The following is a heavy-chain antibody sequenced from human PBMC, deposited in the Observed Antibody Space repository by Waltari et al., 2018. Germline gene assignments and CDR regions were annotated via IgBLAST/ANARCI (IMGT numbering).Heavy chain of an antibody. D-gene: IGHD5-18*01. V-gene: IGHV3-23*04. J-gene: IGHJ4*02. Sequence: EVQLVEAWGGLVQPGGSLRRACAASGLTFSRYAMRWFRQAPGEGLEWVSAIRGSGGSTYYADSVKGRFTISRDNSKNTLYLQMNSLRAEDTAVYYCAKDGRQLWLRDYWGQGTLVTVSS. CDR3: AKDGRQLWLRDY. CDR2: IRGSGGST. CDR1: GLTFSRYA.